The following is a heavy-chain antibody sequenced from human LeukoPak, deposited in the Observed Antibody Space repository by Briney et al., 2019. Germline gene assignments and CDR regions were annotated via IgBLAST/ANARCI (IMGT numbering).Heavy chain of an antibody. CDR3: ARDRGRLYGMDV. CDR2: IYYSGST. CDR1: GGSISSYY. D-gene: IGHD3-10*01. Sequence: PSETLSLTCTVSGGSISSYYWSWIRQPPGKGLEWIGYIYYSGSTNYNPSLKSRVTISVDTSKNQFSLKLSSVTVADTAVYYCARDRGRLYGMDVWGQGTTVTVSS. J-gene: IGHJ6*02. V-gene: IGHV4-59*01.